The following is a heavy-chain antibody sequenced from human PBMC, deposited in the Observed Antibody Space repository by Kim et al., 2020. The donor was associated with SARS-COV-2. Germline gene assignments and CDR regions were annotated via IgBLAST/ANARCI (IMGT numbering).Heavy chain of an antibody. D-gene: IGHD6-19*01. CDR3: ARTVTGTTESFEY. Sequence: GGSLRLSCAASGFTFGSYWMTWVRQAPGKGLEWVANIKQDGSQKYYVDSVKGRFTISRDDAKNSLYLQMNSLRAEDTAVYYCARTVTGTTESFEYWGEGTLVTVYS. V-gene: IGHV3-7*03. J-gene: IGHJ1*01. CDR2: IKQDGSQK. CDR1: GFTFGSYW.